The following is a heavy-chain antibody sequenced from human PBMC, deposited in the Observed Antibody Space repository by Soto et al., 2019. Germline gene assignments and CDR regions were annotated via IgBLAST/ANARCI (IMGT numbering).Heavy chain of an antibody. Sequence: QVQLQESGPGLVKPSEALSLTCTVSGGSLTGYYWSWIRQPPGKGLEWIGYIYYGGTTNYNPSLESRLTLSVDTSQNQFSLKLTSVTAADTAMYYCARVQTRGDAFDIWGQGTLVTVSS. D-gene: IGHD2-2*01. V-gene: IGHV4-59*08. CDR3: ARVQTRGDAFDI. J-gene: IGHJ3*02. CDR2: IYYGGTT. CDR1: GGSLTGYY.